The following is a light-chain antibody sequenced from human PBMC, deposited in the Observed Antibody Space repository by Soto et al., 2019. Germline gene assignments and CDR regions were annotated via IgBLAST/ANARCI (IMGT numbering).Light chain of an antibody. CDR2: GAS. CDR1: KYVSNK. V-gene: IGKV3-15*01. CDR3: KQYKEWHTFT. J-gene: IGKJ5*01. Sequence: EILMTQSPATLSVSPGETATLSCRASKYVSNKVAWYQQKPGQAPSLLILGASTRATGVPARFSGSGSGTEFTLSISSLQSEDFAVYYCKQYKEWHTFTFGHGTRLEIK.